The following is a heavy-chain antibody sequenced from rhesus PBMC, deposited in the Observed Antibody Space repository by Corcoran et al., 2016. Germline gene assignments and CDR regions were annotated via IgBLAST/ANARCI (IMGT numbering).Heavy chain of an antibody. Sequence: EVQLVESGGDLAKPGGSLRLSCAASGFTFSGYAMHWVRQSPGKGLEWVSTISSGGTTTYAESGKGRFTITSENSKHPRSLQMDSLKTEDTAVYYCAEDRGSSPYYGLDSWGQGVVVTVSS. CDR1: GFTFSGYA. V-gene: IGHV3-103*01. CDR3: AEDRGSSPYYGLDS. D-gene: IGHD4-29*01. CDR2: ISSGGTT. J-gene: IGHJ6*01.